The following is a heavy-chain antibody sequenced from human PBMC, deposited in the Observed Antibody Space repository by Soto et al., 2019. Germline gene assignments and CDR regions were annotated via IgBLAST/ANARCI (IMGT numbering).Heavy chain of an antibody. D-gene: IGHD2-15*01. CDR2: ISAYNGNT. V-gene: IGHV1-18*01. CDR3: ATPIPIVVVVAATQGAFDI. CDR1: GYTFTSYG. J-gene: IGHJ3*02. Sequence: GASVKVSCKASGYTFTSYGISWVRQAPGQGLEWMGWISAYNGNTNYAQKLQGRVTMTTDTSTSTAYMELRSLRSEDTAVYYCATPIPIVVVVAATQGAFDIWGQGTMVTVSS.